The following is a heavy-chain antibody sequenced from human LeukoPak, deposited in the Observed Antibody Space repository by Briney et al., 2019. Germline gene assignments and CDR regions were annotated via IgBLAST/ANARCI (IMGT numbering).Heavy chain of an antibody. CDR3: VRELGAPAAGAFDL. Sequence: GGSLGLSCAVSGFTFTSYSMNWVRQAPGKGLEWVSSMGSSGTNGYYAVSVKGRFIISRDNAKNSLFLQMNSLRAEDSALYYCVRELGAPAAGAFDLWGQGTLVTVSS. D-gene: IGHD3-3*02. CDR1: GFTFTSYS. V-gene: IGHV3-21*01. CDR2: MGSSGTNG. J-gene: IGHJ3*01.